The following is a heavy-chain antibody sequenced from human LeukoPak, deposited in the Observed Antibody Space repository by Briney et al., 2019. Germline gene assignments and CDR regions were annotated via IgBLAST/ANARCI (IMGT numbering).Heavy chain of an antibody. CDR1: GGTFSSYA. Sequence: SVKVSCKASGGTFSSYAISWVRQAPGQGLEWMGGIIPIFGTANYAQKFQGRVTITADKSTSTAYMELSSLRSEDTAVYYCARDPGYSSSWDLGYYYYYYYMDVWGKGTTVTVSS. CDR3: ARDPGYSSSWDLGYYYYYYYMDV. J-gene: IGHJ6*03. CDR2: IIPIFGTA. D-gene: IGHD6-13*01. V-gene: IGHV1-69*06.